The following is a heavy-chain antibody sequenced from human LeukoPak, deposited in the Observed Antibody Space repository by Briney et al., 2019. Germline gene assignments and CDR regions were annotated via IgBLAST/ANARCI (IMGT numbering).Heavy chain of an antibody. Sequence: GGSLRLSCAASGFTFISYAIHWVRQAPGKGLEWVAVISFHGTDTFYADSVKGRFTISRDNSKNTLYLQMSSLRGDDTAVYYCAVTAYGGNSMPPDYWGQGTLVTVSS. CDR2: ISFHGTDT. J-gene: IGHJ4*02. V-gene: IGHV3-30*04. CDR1: GFTFISYA. CDR3: AVTAYGGNSMPPDY. D-gene: IGHD4-23*01.